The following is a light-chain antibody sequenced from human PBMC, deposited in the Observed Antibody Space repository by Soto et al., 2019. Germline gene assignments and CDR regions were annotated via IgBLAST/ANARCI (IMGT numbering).Light chain of an antibody. J-gene: IGLJ1*01. CDR1: SSNIGAGYD. Sequence: QSVLTQPPSVSGAPGQGVTISCTGSSSNIGAGYDVHWYQLLPGTAPKLLIYGNNNRPSGVPDRISGSKSGTSASLAITGLQAEDEADYFCQSYDSSLSAYVFGTGTKVTVL. V-gene: IGLV1-40*01. CDR3: QSYDSSLSAYV. CDR2: GNN.